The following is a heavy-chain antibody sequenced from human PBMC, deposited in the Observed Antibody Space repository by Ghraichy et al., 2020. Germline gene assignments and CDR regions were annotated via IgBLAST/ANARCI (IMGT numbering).Heavy chain of an antibody. Sequence: ASVKVSCKASGYTFTGYYMHWVRQAPGQGLEWMGWINPNSGGTNYAQKFQGRVTMTRDTSISTAYMELSRLRSDDTAVYYCARVGLRASSGNPPRYFDLWGRGTLVTVSS. J-gene: IGHJ2*01. D-gene: IGHD6-19*01. CDR2: INPNSGGT. V-gene: IGHV1-2*02. CDR1: GYTFTGYY. CDR3: ARVGLRASSGNPPRYFDL.